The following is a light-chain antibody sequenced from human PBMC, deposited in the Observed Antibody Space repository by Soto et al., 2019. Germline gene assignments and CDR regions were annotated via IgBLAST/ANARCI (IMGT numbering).Light chain of an antibody. V-gene: IGLV3-21*04. CDR1: NIGSKS. Sequence: SYELTQPPSVSVAPGKTARITCGGNNIGSKSVHWYQQKPGQAPVLVIYYDSDRPSGIPERFSGSKSGNTATLTISRVEAGDEADYYCQVWDSSSDHYVFGTGTKLTAL. CDR3: QVWDSSSDHYV. J-gene: IGLJ1*01. CDR2: YDS.